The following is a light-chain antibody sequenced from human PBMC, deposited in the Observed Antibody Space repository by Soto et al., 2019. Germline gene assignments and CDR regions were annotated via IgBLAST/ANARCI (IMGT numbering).Light chain of an antibody. Sequence: QSVLTQPRSVSGSPGQSVTISCTGTSSDVGVYNYVSWYQQHPGKAPKFMIYDVSTRPSGVPARFSGSKSGNTASLTISGLQVEDEADYYCCSYSGSYSWVFGGGTKLTVL. CDR1: SSDVGVYNY. V-gene: IGLV2-11*01. J-gene: IGLJ3*02. CDR3: CSYSGSYSWV. CDR2: DVS.